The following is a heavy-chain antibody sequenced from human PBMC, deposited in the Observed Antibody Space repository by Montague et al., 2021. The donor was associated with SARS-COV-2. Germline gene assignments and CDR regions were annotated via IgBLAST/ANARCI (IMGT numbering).Heavy chain of an antibody. CDR1: GGSISSGDYY. V-gene: IGHV4-61*08. CDR2: IYYSGST. CDR3: ARGIAGTYCGGDCYNNWFDP. Sequence: SETLSLTCTVSGGSISSGDYYWSWIRQPPGKGLEWIEYIYYSGSTNYNPSLKSRVTISVDTSKNQFSLKLSSVTAADTAVYYCARGIAGTYCGGDCYNNWFDPWGQGTLVTVSS. J-gene: IGHJ5*02. D-gene: IGHD2-21*02.